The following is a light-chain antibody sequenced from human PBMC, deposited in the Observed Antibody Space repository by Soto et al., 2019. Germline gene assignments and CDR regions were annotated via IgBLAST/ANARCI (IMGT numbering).Light chain of an antibody. Sequence: EIVLTQSPGTLSVSPGERATLSCRASQSIGSRYIAWYQQKPGQAPRLPIYGASTRATGIPDRFSGSDSGTDFTLTISRLEPEDFAVYYCQQCDTSSWMFGQGTKVDIK. CDR1: QSIGSRY. V-gene: IGKV3-20*01. CDR3: QQCDTSSWM. CDR2: GAS. J-gene: IGKJ1*01.